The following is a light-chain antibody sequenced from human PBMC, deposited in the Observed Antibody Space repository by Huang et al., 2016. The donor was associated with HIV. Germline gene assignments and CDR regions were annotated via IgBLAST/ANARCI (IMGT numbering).Light chain of an antibody. Sequence: EVVLTQSPGTLSLSPGERATLSCRARQCVSGDYLAWYQQRPGQAPRVLIYGASSRATGIPDRFSGSGSATEFTLTISRLEPEDSAIYYCQQYGSLPFTFGPGTKVDIK. CDR1: QCVSGDY. V-gene: IGKV3-20*01. CDR3: QQYGSLPFT. CDR2: GAS. J-gene: IGKJ3*01.